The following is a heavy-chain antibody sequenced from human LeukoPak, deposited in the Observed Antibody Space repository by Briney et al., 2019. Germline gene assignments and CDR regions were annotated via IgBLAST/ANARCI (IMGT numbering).Heavy chain of an antibody. CDR1: GYTFTGYY. V-gene: IGHV1-2*02. D-gene: IGHD2-15*01. CDR2: INPNSGGT. CDR3: ARGGGIVVVVAATLT. J-gene: IGHJ4*02. Sequence: GASVKVSCKASGYTFTGYYMHWVRQAPGQGLEWTGWINPNSGGTNYAQKFQGRVTMTRDTSISTAYMELSRLRSDDTAVYYCARGGGIVVVVAATLTWGQGTLVTVSS.